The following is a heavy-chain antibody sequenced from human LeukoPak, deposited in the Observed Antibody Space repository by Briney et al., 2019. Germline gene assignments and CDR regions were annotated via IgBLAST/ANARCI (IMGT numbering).Heavy chain of an antibody. CDR1: GYTFTGYY. J-gene: IGHJ6*03. CDR3: AASYDYYYYYYMDV. CDR2: INPNSGGT. V-gene: IGHV1-2*02. D-gene: IGHD1-26*01. Sequence: ASVKVSCKASGYTFTGYYMHWVRRAPGQGLEWMGWINPNSGGTNYAQKFQGRVTMTRDTSISTAYMELSRLRSDDTAVYYCAASYDYYYYYYMDVWGKGTTVTISS.